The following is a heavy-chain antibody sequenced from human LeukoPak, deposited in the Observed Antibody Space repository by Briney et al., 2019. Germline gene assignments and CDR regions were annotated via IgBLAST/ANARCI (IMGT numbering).Heavy chain of an antibody. Sequence: ASVKVSCKASGYTFGGDYMHWVRQAPGQGLEWMGWINPKSGGTSYAQKFQGRVSMTRDTSISTAYMELSRLRVDDTAVYYCARGPYGDFFDYWGQGTLVTVSS. CDR1: GYTFGGDY. CDR3: ARGPYGDFFDY. V-gene: IGHV1-2*02. D-gene: IGHD4-17*01. CDR2: INPKSGGT. J-gene: IGHJ4*02.